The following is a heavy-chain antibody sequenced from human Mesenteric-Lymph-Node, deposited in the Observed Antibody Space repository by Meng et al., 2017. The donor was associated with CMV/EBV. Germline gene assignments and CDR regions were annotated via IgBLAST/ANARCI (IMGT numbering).Heavy chain of an antibody. CDR3: VRHMGEWLLPYYIDY. Sequence: SGSKFHSPGVGWVRQMPGKGLEWMGMTYPGDSDTRYSPSFQGQITISADKSNNTVYLQWGSLEASDTAVYYCVRHMGEWLLPYYIDYWGREPWSPSPQ. D-gene: IGHD3-3*01. CDR1: GSKFHSPG. J-gene: IGHJ4*02. CDR2: TYPGDSDT. V-gene: IGHV5-51*01.